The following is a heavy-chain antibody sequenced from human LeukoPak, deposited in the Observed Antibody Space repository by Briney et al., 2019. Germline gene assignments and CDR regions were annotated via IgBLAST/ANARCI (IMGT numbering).Heavy chain of an antibody. CDR3: ARGRGYYDILTGPGWFDP. J-gene: IGHJ5*02. V-gene: IGHV4-39*07. Sequence: SETLSLTCSVSDGSISSSSYYWGWIRQPPGEGLEWIGSIYYSGTTYYNPSLKSRVTISVDTSKNQFSLRLTSVTAADTAIYYCARGRGYYDILTGPGWFDPWGQGTLVTVSS. CDR1: DGSISSSSYY. CDR2: IYYSGTT. D-gene: IGHD3-9*01.